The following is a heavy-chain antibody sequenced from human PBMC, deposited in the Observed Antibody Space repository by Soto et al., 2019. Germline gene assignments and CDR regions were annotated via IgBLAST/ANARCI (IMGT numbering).Heavy chain of an antibody. CDR3: ARGERITMVRGVIISDYYYGMDV. Sequence: EVQLMESGGGLVKPGGSLRLSCAASGFTFSSYSMNWVRQAPGKGLEWVSSISSSSSYIYYADSVKGRFTISRDNAKNSLYLQMNSLRAEDTAVYYCARGERITMVRGVIISDYYYGMDVWGQGTTVTVSS. CDR2: ISSSSSYI. J-gene: IGHJ6*02. CDR1: GFTFSSYS. V-gene: IGHV3-21*01. D-gene: IGHD3-10*01.